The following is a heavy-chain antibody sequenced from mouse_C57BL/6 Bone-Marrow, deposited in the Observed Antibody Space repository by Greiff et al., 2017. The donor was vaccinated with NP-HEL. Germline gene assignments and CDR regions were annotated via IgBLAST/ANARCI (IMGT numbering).Heavy chain of an antibody. Sequence: QVQLQQPGAELVKPGASVKLSCKASGYTFTSYWMHWVTQRPGQGLEWIGMIHPNSGSTNYNEKFKSTATLTVDKSSSTAYMQLSSLTSEDSAVYYWARTTTVVHYAMDYWGQGTSVTVSS. CDR2: IHPNSGST. V-gene: IGHV1-64*01. J-gene: IGHJ4*01. CDR1: GYTFTSYW. D-gene: IGHD1-1*01. CDR3: ARTTTVVHYAMDY.